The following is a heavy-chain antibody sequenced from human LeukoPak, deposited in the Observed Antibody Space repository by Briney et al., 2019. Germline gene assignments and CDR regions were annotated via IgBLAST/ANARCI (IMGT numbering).Heavy chain of an antibody. D-gene: IGHD1-26*01. Sequence: GGSLRLSCAASGSTFSSYSMNWVRQAPGKGLEWVSSISSSSSYIYYADSVKGRFTISRDNAKNSLYLQMNSLRAEDTAVYYCARGLYSSSWSQIVGATTTFDYWGQGTLVTVSS. V-gene: IGHV3-21*01. CDR3: ARGLYSSSWSQIVGATTTFDY. J-gene: IGHJ4*02. CDR1: GSTFSSYS. CDR2: ISSSSSYI.